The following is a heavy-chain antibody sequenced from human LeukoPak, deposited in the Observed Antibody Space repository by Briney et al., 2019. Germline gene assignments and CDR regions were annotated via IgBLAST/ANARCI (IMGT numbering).Heavy chain of an antibody. D-gene: IGHD3-16*01. J-gene: IGHJ3*02. Sequence: SGPTLVNPTQTLTLTCTFSGFSLTTSGVGVGWIRQPPGKALEWLALIYWDDDKRYSPSLKSRLTITKDTSKNQVVLTMTNMDPVDTATYYCAHINLLPKGGAFDIWGQGTMVTVSS. CDR2: IYWDDDK. CDR1: GFSLTTSGVG. CDR3: AHINLLPKGGAFDI. V-gene: IGHV2-5*02.